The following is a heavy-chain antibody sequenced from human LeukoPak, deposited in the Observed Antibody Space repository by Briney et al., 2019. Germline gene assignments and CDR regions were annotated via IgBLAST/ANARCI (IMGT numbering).Heavy chain of an antibody. CDR1: GGTFSSYA. J-gene: IGHJ5*02. D-gene: IGHD6-19*01. CDR3: ASKDSSGWYEEA. Sequence: SVKVSCKASGGTFSSYAISWVRQAPGQGLEWMGRIIPILGIANYAQKFQGRVTITADKSTSTAYMELSSLRSEDTAVYYCASKDSSGWYEEAWGQGTLVTVSS. V-gene: IGHV1-69*04. CDR2: IIPILGIA.